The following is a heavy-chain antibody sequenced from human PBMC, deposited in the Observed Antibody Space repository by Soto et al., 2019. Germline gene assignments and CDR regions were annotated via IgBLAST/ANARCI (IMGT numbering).Heavy chain of an antibody. Sequence: GASVKVSCKASGYTFTSYGISWVRQAPGQGLEWMGWISAYNGNTNYAQKLQGRVTMTTDTSTSTAYMELRSLRPDDTAVYYCARDRGEWLLSAYYFDYWGQGTLVTVSS. J-gene: IGHJ4*02. D-gene: IGHD3-3*01. CDR3: ARDRGEWLLSAYYFDY. CDR1: GYTFTSYG. CDR2: ISAYNGNT. V-gene: IGHV1-18*01.